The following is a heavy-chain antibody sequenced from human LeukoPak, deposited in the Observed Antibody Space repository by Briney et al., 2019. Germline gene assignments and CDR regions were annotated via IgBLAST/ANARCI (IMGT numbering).Heavy chain of an antibody. J-gene: IGHJ6*03. CDR3: AKDGEEDYYYYVDV. CDR2: IWYDGSKK. V-gene: IGHV3-33*06. D-gene: IGHD3-10*01. CDR1: GFTFSSYG. Sequence: GGSLRLSCAASGFTFSSYGMHWVRQAPGKGLEWVAVIWYDGSKKYYADSVKGRFTISRDNSKNTLYLQMNSLRAEDTAVYYCAKDGEEDYYYYVDVWGKGTTVTVSS.